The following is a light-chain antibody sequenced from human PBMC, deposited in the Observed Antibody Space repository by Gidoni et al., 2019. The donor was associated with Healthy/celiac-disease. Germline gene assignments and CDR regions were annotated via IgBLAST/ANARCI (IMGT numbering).Light chain of an antibody. J-gene: IGLJ2*01. CDR2: GKN. CDR3: NSRDSSGNHNVV. CDR1: SLRSDY. V-gene: IGLV3-19*01. Sequence: SSELTQDPAVSVALGQTVRITCQGDSLRSDYASWYQQKPGQAPVLVIYGKNNRPLGIPDRFSGSSSGNTASLTITGAQAEDEADYYCNSRDSSGNHNVVFGGGTKLTVL.